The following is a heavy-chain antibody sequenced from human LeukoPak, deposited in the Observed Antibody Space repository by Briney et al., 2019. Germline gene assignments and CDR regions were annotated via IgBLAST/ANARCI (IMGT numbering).Heavy chain of an antibody. Sequence: ASVKVSCKASGYTLTGYYMHWVRQAPGQGLEWMGWINTNTGNPTYAQGFTGRFVFSLDTSVSTAYLQISSLKAEDTAVYYCARSTNYRGYDSSFDYWGQGTLVTVSS. CDR3: ARSTNYRGYDSSFDY. V-gene: IGHV7-4-1*02. D-gene: IGHD5-12*01. CDR2: INTNTGNP. CDR1: GYTLTGYY. J-gene: IGHJ4*02.